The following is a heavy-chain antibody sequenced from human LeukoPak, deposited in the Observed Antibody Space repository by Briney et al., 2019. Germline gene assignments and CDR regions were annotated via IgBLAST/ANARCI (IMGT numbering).Heavy chain of an antibody. V-gene: IGHV5-51*01. CDR1: GYSFTSYW. CDR3: ARSTDDSSGYIAFDI. J-gene: IGHJ3*02. CDR2: IYPGDSDT. Sequence: GESLKISCKGSGYSFTSYWIGWVRQMPGKGLEWMGIIYPGDSDTRYSPSFQGQVTISADKSISTAYLQWSSLKASDTAMYYCARSTDDSSGYIAFDIWGQGTMVTVSS. D-gene: IGHD3-22*01.